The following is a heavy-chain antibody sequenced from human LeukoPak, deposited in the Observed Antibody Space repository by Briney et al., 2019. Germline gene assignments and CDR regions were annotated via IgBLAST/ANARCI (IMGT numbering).Heavy chain of an antibody. D-gene: IGHD3-9*01. CDR1: GFTSSSYA. CDR2: ISSNGGST. J-gene: IGHJ4*02. V-gene: IGHV3-64*01. Sequence: GGSLRLSCAASGFTSSSYAMHWVRQAPGKGLEYVSAISSNGGSTYYANSVKGRFTISRDNSKNTLYLQMGSLRAEDMAVYYCARDRGGLRYFDWLLQPFDYWGQGTLVTVSS. CDR3: ARDRGGLRYFDWLLQPFDY.